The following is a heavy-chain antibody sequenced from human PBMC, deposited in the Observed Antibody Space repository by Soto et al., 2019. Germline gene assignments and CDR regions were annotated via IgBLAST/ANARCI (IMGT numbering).Heavy chain of an antibody. V-gene: IGHV3-30*14. J-gene: IGHJ4*02. CDR3: ARDDQQLGYIDY. CDR1: GFTFSSYA. CDR2: ISYDGSNK. D-gene: IGHD6-13*01. Sequence: QVQLVESGGGVVQPGRSLRLSCAASGFTFSSYAMHWVRQAPGKGLEWVAVISYDGSNKYYADSVKGRFTISRDNSKNTLYLQMNSLRAEDTAVYYCARDDQQLGYIDYWGQGTLVTVSS.